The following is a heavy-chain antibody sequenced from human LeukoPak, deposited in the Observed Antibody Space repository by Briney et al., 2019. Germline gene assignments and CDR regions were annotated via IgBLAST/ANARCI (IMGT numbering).Heavy chain of an antibody. Sequence: KPSETLSLNCTVSGGSISSYYWCWIRQPAGKGLERIGYIYYSGSTNYNPSLQSRVTITTDTSKNPFSLKLSCVTAADTAVYYCAMDGYRPTDFDYWSQGTLVTVSS. D-gene: IGHD3-22*01. CDR1: GGSISSYY. CDR3: AMDGYRPTDFDY. CDR2: IYYSGST. J-gene: IGHJ4*02. V-gene: IGHV4-59*01.